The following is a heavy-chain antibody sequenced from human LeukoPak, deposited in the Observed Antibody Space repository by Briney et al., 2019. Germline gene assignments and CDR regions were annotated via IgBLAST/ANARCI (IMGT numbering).Heavy chain of an antibody. J-gene: IGHJ6*03. CDR3: ARGRYDFWSGYYDYYYYYYMDV. CDR2: INHSGST. D-gene: IGHD3-3*01. CDR1: GGSFSGYY. V-gene: IGHV4-34*01. Sequence: SETLSLTCPVYGGSFSGYYWSWIRQPPGKGLEWIGEINHSGSTNYNPSLKSRVTISVDTSKNQFSLKLSSVTAADTAVYYRARGRYDFWSGYYDYYYYYYMDVWGKGTTVTVSS.